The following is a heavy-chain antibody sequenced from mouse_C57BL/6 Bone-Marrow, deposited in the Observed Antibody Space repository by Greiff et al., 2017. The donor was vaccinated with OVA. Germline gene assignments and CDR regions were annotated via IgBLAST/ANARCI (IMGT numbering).Heavy chain of an antibody. CDR3: ARWRYDYEGAWFAY. Sequence: EVQLQQSGPELVKPGASVKISCKASGYSFTGYYMNWVKQSPEKSLEWIGEINPSTGGTTYNQKFKAKATLTVDKSSSTAYMQLKSLTSEDSAVYYCARWRYDYEGAWFAYWGQGTLVTVSA. J-gene: IGHJ3*01. V-gene: IGHV1-42*01. CDR1: GYSFTGYY. D-gene: IGHD2-4*01. CDR2: INPSTGGT.